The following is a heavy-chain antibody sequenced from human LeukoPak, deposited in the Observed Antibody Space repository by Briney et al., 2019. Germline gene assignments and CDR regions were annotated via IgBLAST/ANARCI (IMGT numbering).Heavy chain of an antibody. CDR3: ARDFKLVGATTKYYYYYMDV. CDR1: GYTLSNYY. Sequence: ASVKVSCKAYGYTLSNYYMHWVRQAPGQGLEWIGWINPNSGGTNYAQKFQGRVTMTRDTSISTAYMELSRLRSDDTAVYYCARDFKLVGATTKYYYYYMDVWGKGTTVTISS. V-gene: IGHV1-2*02. J-gene: IGHJ6*03. CDR2: INPNSGGT. D-gene: IGHD1-26*01.